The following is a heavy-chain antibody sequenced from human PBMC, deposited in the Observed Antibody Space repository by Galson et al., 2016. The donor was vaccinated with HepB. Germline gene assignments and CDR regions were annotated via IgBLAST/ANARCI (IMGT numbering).Heavy chain of an antibody. CDR1: GFTFSNYW. J-gene: IGHJ6*02. CDR2: IKKDGSEK. CDR3: ARGHYDMDV. V-gene: IGHV3-7*01. Sequence: LRLSCAASGFTFSNYWMTWVRRAPVKGLDWVASIKKDGSEKYYVDSVKGRFTISRDNGKKSVFLQMSSLRVEDTAVYYCARGHYDMDVWGQGTKVTVSS.